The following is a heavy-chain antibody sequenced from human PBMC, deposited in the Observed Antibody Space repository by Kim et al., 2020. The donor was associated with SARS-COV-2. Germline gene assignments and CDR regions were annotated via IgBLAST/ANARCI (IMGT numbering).Heavy chain of an antibody. V-gene: IGHV4-34*01. D-gene: IGHD6-19*01. J-gene: IGHJ4*02. Sequence: SETLSLTCAVYGGSFSGYYWSWIRQPPGKGLEWIGEINHSGSTNYNPSLKSRVTISVDTSKNQFSLKLSSVTAADTAVYYCARGLWGIAVAGTDYWGQGTLVTVSS. CDR2: INHSGST. CDR3: ARGLWGIAVAGTDY. CDR1: GGSFSGYY.